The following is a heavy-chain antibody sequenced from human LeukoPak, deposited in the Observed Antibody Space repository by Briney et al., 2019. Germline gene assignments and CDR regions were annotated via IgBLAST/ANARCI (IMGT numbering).Heavy chain of an antibody. Sequence: ASVKVSCKASGYTFTSYYMHWVRQAPGQGLEWMGIINPSGGSTSYAQKFQGRVTMTRDMSTSTVYMELSSLRSEDTAVYYCAGKPTSSGSDSKNYFDSGGQGTLVTVSS. CDR1: GYTFTSYY. V-gene: IGHV1-46*01. D-gene: IGHD5-12*01. CDR3: AGKPTSSGSDSKNYFDS. CDR2: INPSGGST. J-gene: IGHJ4*02.